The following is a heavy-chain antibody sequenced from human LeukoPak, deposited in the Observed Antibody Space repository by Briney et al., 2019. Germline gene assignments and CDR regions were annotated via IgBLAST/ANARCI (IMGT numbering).Heavy chain of an antibody. V-gene: IGHV3-9*03. CDR3: VKDRGEYSTSSGLDY. Sequence: GGSLRLSCAATGFTFDEYAMHWVRQAPGKGLEWVSGITWNSGNIGYADSVKGRFTISRDNAKKSLYLQMNSLRDEDMALYYCVKDRGEYSTSSGLDYWGQGILVTVSS. J-gene: IGHJ4*02. CDR1: GFTFDEYA. D-gene: IGHD6-6*01. CDR2: ITWNSGNI.